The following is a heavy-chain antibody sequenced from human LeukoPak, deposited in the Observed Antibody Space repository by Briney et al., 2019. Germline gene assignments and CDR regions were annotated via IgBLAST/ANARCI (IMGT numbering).Heavy chain of an antibody. V-gene: IGHV1-2*02. Sequence: ASEKVSCKASGYTFTGYYMHWVRQAPGEGLEWMGWINPNSGGTNYAQKFQGRVTMTRDTSISTAYMELSRLRSDDTAVYYCARVAPGYYGMDVWGQGTTVTVSS. CDR3: ARVAPGYYGMDV. CDR2: INPNSGGT. D-gene: IGHD2-15*01. J-gene: IGHJ6*02. CDR1: GYTFTGYY.